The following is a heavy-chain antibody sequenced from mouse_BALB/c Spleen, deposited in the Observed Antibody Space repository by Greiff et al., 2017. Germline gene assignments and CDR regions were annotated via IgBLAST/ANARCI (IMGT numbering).Heavy chain of an antibody. V-gene: IGHV1-69*02. D-gene: IGHD2-13*01. J-gene: IGHJ2*01. CDR2: IDPSDSYT. CDR3: ARQYGDYYFDY. CDR1: GYTFTSYW. Sequence: QVQLQQPGAELVKPGASVKLSCKASGYTFTSYWMHWVKQRPGQGLEWIGEIDPSDSYTNYNQKFKGKATLTVDKSSSTAYMQLSSLTSEDSAVYYCARQYGDYYFDYWGQGTTLTVSS.